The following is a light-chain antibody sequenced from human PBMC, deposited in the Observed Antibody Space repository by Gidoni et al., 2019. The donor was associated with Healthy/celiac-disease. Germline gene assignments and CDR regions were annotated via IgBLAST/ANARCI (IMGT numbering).Light chain of an antibody. CDR2: AAS. Sequence: DLHMTQSPAPLSASVGDRVTITCRSSQSISSYLNWYQQKPGKAPKVLIFAASSLQSEVPSRFSGSGSGTDFNLTISSLQREDFAAYYCQQSYTTPWTFGQGTKVEIK. V-gene: IGKV1-39*01. CDR3: QQSYTTPWT. J-gene: IGKJ1*01. CDR1: QSISSY.